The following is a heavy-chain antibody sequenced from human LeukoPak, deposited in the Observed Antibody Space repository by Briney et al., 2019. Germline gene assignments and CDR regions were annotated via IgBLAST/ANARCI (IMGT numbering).Heavy chain of an antibody. CDR3: ARIAAGSTPY. CDR2: TYYRSKWYN. Sequence: SQTLSLTCAISGDSVFSDSAAWNWIRQPPSRGLEWLGRTYYRSKWYNDYAASVKSRININPDTSKNQFSLQLNSVTPEDTAVYYCARIAAGSTPYWGQGTLVTVSS. D-gene: IGHD6-13*01. CDR1: GDSVFSDSAA. J-gene: IGHJ4*02. V-gene: IGHV6-1*01.